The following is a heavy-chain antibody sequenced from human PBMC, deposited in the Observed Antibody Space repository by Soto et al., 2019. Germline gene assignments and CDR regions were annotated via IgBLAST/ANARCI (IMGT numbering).Heavy chain of an antibody. CDR1: GFTFSSYA. CDR3: ARDLPFVLRFLEWSDMGGFDY. Sequence: GGSLRLSCAASGFTFSSYAMHWVRQAPGKGLEWVAVISYDGSNKYYADSVKGRFTISRDNSKNTLYLQMNSLRAEDTAVYYCARDLPFVLRFLEWSDMGGFDYWGQGTLVTVSS. CDR2: ISYDGSNK. J-gene: IGHJ4*02. D-gene: IGHD3-3*01. V-gene: IGHV3-30-3*01.